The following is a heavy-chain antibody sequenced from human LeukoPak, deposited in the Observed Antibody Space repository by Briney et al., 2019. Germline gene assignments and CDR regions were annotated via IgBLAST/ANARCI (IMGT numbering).Heavy chain of an antibody. CDR1: GFTFSNYE. CDR2: ISRSSIYV. J-gene: IGHJ2*01. D-gene: IGHD6-19*01. Sequence: PGGSLRLSCAASGFTFSNYEMNWVRQAPGKGLEWVSSISRSSIYVFYADSLEGRFTISRDDAKKSLYLQMNRLRPEDTAVYYCARNPVAGMSWYFDLWGRGTLVTVSS. V-gene: IGHV3-21*01. CDR3: ARNPVAGMSWYFDL.